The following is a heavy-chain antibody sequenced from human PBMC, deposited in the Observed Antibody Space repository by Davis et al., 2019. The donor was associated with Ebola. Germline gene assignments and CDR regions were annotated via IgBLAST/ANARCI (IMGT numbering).Heavy chain of an antibody. D-gene: IGHD3-3*01. CDR1: GFTFSSYG. CDR3: AKGSVTIFGVAPDYYGMDV. CDR2: IRYDGSNK. V-gene: IGHV3-30*02. J-gene: IGHJ6*04. Sequence: GGSLRLSCAASGFTFSSYGMHWVRQAPGKGLEGVAFIRYDGSNKYYADSVKGRFTISRDNSKNTLYLQMNSLRAEDTAVYYCAKGSVTIFGVAPDYYGMDVWGKGTTVTVSS.